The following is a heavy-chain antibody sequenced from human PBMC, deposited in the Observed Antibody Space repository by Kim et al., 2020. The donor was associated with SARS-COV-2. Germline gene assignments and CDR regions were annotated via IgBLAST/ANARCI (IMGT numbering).Heavy chain of an antibody. CDR1: GFTFRNSG. D-gene: IGHD6-19*01. J-gene: IGHJ6*01. V-gene: IGHV3-30*18. CDR2: ISYDGNNN. CDR3: AKDLSGWLNSNYFYGMDV. Sequence: GGSLRLSCVASGFTFRNSGIHWVRQAPGKGLEWVAVISYDGNNNFYADSVKGRFTISRDNSKNTLYLQMNGLRAEDSAVYYCAKDLSGWLNSNYFYGMDVWGQGTTVTVSA.